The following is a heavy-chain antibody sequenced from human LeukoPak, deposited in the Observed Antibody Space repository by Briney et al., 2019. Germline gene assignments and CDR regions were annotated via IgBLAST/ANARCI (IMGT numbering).Heavy chain of an antibody. D-gene: IGHD1-26*01. CDR2: IYYSGST. J-gene: IGHJ5*02. CDR1: GGSIGSGDYY. Sequence: SQTLSLTCTVSGGSIGSGDYYWSWIRQPPGKGLEWIGYIYYSGSTYYNPSLKSRVTISVDTSKNQFSLKLSSVTAADTAVYYCAISGSYGGWFDPWGQGTLVTVSS. V-gene: IGHV4-30-4*08. CDR3: AISGSYGGWFDP.